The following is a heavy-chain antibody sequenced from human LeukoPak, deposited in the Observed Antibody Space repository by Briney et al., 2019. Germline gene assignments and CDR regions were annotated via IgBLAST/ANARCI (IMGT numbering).Heavy chain of an antibody. Sequence: PGXSLRLSCAASGFTFRSYDMSGVRQARGKGVEWVSSISVSGCSAYYADSVKRRFTISRDNSNNTLYLQMNSLRAEDTAVYYCAKLLRYFDWLFYDWGQGTLVTVSS. CDR1: GFTFRSYD. V-gene: IGHV3-23*01. CDR3: AKLLRYFDWLFYD. CDR2: ISVSGCSA. D-gene: IGHD3-9*01. J-gene: IGHJ4*02.